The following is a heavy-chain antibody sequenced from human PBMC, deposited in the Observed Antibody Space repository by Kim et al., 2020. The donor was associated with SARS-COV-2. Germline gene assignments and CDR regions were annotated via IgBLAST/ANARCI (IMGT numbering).Heavy chain of an antibody. V-gene: IGHV1-3*01. D-gene: IGHD3-16*01. Sequence: ASVKVSCKASGYTFTSYAMHWVRQAPGQRLEWMGWINAGNGNTKYSQKFQGRVTITRDTSASTAYMELSSLRSEDTAVYYCARDRIYDYVWGNICSLGWFDPWGQGTLVTVSS. J-gene: IGHJ5*02. CDR3: ARDRIYDYVWGNICSLGWFDP. CDR2: INAGNGNT. CDR1: GYTFTSYA.